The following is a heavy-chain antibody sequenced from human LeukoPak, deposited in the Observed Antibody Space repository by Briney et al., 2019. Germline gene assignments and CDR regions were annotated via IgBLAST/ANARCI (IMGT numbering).Heavy chain of an antibody. J-gene: IGHJ6*02. V-gene: IGHV1-69*13. CDR2: IIPIFGTA. D-gene: IGHD6-19*01. CDR3: ARVWGSGWPLYYYYYGMDV. CDR1: GGTFSSYA. Sequence: SVKVSCKASGGTFSSYAISWVRQAPGQGLEWMGGIIPIFGTANYAQKFQGRVTITADESTSTAYMELSSLRSEDTAVYYCARVWGSGWPLYYYYYGMDVWGQGTTVTVSS.